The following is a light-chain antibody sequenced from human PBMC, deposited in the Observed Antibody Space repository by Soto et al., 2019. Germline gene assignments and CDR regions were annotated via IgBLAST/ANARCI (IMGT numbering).Light chain of an antibody. CDR1: SSNIGAGFA. CDR3: QSYDSRLTDVV. V-gene: IGLV1-40*01. Sequence: QSVLTQPPSVSGAPGQRVTISCTGSSSNIGAGFAVYWYQQLPGTAPKLLIYDNNNRPSGVPDRFSGSKSDTSASLAITGLQAEDEADYYCQSYDSRLTDVVFGGGTKVTVL. CDR2: DNN. J-gene: IGLJ2*01.